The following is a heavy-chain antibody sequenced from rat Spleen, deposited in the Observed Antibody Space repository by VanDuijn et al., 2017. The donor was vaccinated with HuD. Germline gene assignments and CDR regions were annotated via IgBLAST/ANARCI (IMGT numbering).Heavy chain of an antibody. V-gene: IGHV4-2*01. CDR1: GFNFNDYW. CDR3: ARLWLRRVHNWFAY. J-gene: IGHJ3*01. CDR2: INKDSSTI. D-gene: IGHD1-11*01. Sequence: EVKLVESGGGLVQPGRSLKLSCAASGFNFNDYWMGCVRQAPGKGLEWIGEINKDSSTINYTPSLKDKFTISRDNAKSTLYLQMDSLRSEDTATYYCARLWLRRVHNWFAYWGQGTLVTVSS.